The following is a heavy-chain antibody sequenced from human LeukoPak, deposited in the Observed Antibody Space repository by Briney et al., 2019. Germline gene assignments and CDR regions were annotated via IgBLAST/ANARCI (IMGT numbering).Heavy chain of an antibody. Sequence: YPGGSLRLSCAASGFTFSSYWMHWVRQAPGKGLVWVSGISWNSGSIGYADSVKGRFTISRDNAKNSLYLQINSLRAEDTALYYCARCTTGKTFGSLREIKKSREIDYWGQGTLVTVSS. CDR1: GFTFSSYW. CDR2: ISWNSGSI. J-gene: IGHJ4*02. D-gene: IGHD1-1*01. V-gene: IGHV3-9*01. CDR3: ARCTTGKTFGSLREIKKSREIDY.